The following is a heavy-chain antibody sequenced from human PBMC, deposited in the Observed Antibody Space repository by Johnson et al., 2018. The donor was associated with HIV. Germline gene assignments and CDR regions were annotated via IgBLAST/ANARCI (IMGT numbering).Heavy chain of an antibody. D-gene: IGHD6-13*01. J-gene: IGHJ3*02. Sequence: VHLVESGGGLIQPGGSLRLSCEGSGFTFSSFAIHWVRQAPGTGLEWVALISYDGSNKYYADSVKGRFTISSDNAKNSLYLQMNSLRAEDTAVYYCARVNGITAIRAECDAFDIWGQGTMVTVSS. V-gene: IGHV3-30*04. CDR3: ARVNGITAIRAECDAFDI. CDR1: GFTFSSFA. CDR2: ISYDGSNK.